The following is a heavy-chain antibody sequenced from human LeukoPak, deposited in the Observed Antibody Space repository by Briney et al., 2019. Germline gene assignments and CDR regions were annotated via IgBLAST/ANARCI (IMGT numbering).Heavy chain of an antibody. CDR1: GFTFSSYA. V-gene: IGHV3-23*01. Sequence: GGSLRLSCATSGFTFSSYAMSWVRQAPGKGLDWVSTINGGGGSTYYADSVKGRFTISRDNSKNTVYLQMNGLRAEDTAVYYCAKQAWWSGYFYFLPFDYWGQGTLVTVSS. CDR3: AKQAWWSGYFYFLPFDY. D-gene: IGHD3-3*01. J-gene: IGHJ4*02. CDR2: INGGGGST.